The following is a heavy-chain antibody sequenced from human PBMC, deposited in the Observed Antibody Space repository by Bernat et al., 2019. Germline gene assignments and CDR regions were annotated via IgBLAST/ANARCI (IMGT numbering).Heavy chain of an antibody. CDR1: GFTFSSYG. D-gene: IGHD6-13*01. CDR2: ISYDGSNK. V-gene: IGHV3-30*18. Sequence: QVQLVESGGGVVQPGRSLRLSCAASGFTFSSYGMHWVRQAPGKGLEWVAVISYDGSNKYYADSVKGRFTISRDNSKNTLYLQMNSLRAEDTAVYYCAKVIAAAGTDWFDPWGQGTLVTVSS. J-gene: IGHJ5*02. CDR3: AKVIAAAGTDWFDP.